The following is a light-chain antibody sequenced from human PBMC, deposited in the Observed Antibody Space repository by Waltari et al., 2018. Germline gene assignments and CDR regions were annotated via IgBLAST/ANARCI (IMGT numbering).Light chain of an antibody. J-gene: IGKJ1*01. CDR1: QDISIY. CDR2: DAS. Sequence: DIQMTQSPSSMSASVGDRVSITCQASQDISIYLSWYQQKPGKAPKVLIYDASNLETGFPSRFTGSRSGTDFTFTISSLQPEDIATYYCQQYKDLPRTFGQGTKVEI. V-gene: IGKV1-33*01. CDR3: QQYKDLPRT.